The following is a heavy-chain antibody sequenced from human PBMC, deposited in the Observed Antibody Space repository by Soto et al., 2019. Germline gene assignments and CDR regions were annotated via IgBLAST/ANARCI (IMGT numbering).Heavy chain of an antibody. CDR3: ARYQPYSTGYYYFDH. V-gene: IGHV1-18*01. J-gene: IGHJ4*02. D-gene: IGHD6-19*01. Sequence: QVQLVQSGAEVKKPGASVKVSCKTSGYNFTTYGVSWVRQAPGQGLEWMGWIRGHNGHTNYAQTFQGRVTMTTDTSTTTAYMELRSLRSDDTAVYYCARYQPYSTGYYYFDHWGQGTLAIVTS. CDR2: IRGHNGHT. CDR1: GYNFTTYG.